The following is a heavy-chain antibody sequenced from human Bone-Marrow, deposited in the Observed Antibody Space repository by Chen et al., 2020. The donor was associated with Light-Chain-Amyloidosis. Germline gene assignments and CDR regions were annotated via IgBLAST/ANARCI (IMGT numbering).Heavy chain of an antibody. CDR2: IYPDDFDA. CDR3: ARRRDGYNFDY. J-gene: IGHJ4*02. CDR1: GYTFPNYW. V-gene: IGHV5-51*01. D-gene: IGHD5-12*01. Sequence: EVQLEQSGPEVKKPGESLKISCKGSGYTFPNYWIGWVRQMPGKGLEWMGVIYPDDFDARYSPSFEGQVTISADKSIPTAYLQSRSLKASDTAMYYCARRRDGYNFDYWGQGTLVTVSS.